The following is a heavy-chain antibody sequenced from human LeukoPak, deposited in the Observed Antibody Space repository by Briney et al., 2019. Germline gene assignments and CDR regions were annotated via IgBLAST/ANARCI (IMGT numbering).Heavy chain of an antibody. Sequence: GGSLRLSCAASGFVVSSNYMNWVRQAPGKGLEWVSAISGSGDSTYYADSVKGRFTISRDNSKNTLYLQMNSLRAEDTAVYYCARDRSLWGQGTTVTVSS. D-gene: IGHD2-15*01. CDR2: ISGSGDST. V-gene: IGHV3-53*01. CDR1: GFVVSSNY. J-gene: IGHJ6*02. CDR3: ARDRSL.